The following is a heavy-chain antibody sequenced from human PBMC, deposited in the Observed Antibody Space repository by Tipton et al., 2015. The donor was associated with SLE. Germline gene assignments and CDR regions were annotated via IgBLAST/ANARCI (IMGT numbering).Heavy chain of an antibody. J-gene: IGHJ4*02. Sequence: TLSLTCIVSGGSISSTSYYWGRIRQPPGKGLEWIGSIYYTGSTYYSPSLKSRVTMSVDTTKNQFSLKLSSVTAADTAVYYCARHVSSSWFFDYWGQGTLVTVSS. D-gene: IGHD6-13*01. CDR1: GGSISSTSYY. CDR2: IYYTGST. CDR3: ARHVSSSWFFDY. V-gene: IGHV4-39*01.